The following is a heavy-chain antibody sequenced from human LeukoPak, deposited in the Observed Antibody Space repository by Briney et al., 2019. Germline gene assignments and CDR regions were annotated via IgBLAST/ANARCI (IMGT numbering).Heavy chain of an antibody. J-gene: IGHJ4*02. D-gene: IGHD6-13*01. V-gene: IGHV4-4*07. CDR2: IYTSGST. CDR3: ARVAAGSSSWYYFDY. CDR1: GGSISSYY. Sequence: PSDTLSLTCTVSGGSISSYYWSWIRQPAGKGPEWIGRIYTSGSTNYNPSLKSRVTMSVDTSKNQFSLKLSSVTAADTAVYYCARVAAGSSSWYYFDYWGQGTLVTVSS.